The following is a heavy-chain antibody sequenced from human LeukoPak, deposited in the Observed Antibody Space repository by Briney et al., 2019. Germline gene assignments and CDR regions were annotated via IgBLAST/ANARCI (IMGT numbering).Heavy chain of an antibody. CDR3: ARETLAARRGEIDY. CDR1: GFTFSSYA. D-gene: IGHD6-6*01. V-gene: IGHV3-23*01. CDR2: ISGSGDNT. Sequence: GGSLGLSCAASGFTFSSYAMSWVRQAPGKGLEWVSGISGSGDNTYYADSVKGRFTISRDNAKSSLYLQMNSLRAEDTAVYYCARETLAARRGEIDYWGQGTLVTVSS. J-gene: IGHJ4*02.